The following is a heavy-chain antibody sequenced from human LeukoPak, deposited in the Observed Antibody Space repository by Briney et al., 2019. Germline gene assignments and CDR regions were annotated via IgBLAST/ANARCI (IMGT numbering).Heavy chain of an antibody. CDR2: IYYSGST. V-gene: IGHV4-59*01. Sequence: PSETLSLTCTVSGGSISSYYWSWIRQPPGKGLEWIGYIYYSGSTNYNPSLKSRVTISVDTSKNQFSLKLSSVTAADTAVYYCARRAVEYYYYMDVWGKGTTVTISS. CDR1: GGSISSYY. CDR3: ARRAVEYYYYMDV. J-gene: IGHJ6*03.